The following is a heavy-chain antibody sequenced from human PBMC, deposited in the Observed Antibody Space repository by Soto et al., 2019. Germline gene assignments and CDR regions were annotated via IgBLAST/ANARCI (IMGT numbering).Heavy chain of an antibody. D-gene: IGHD3-10*01. Sequence: VQLVESGGGVVQPGRSLRLSCAASGFTFSSYAMHWVRQAPGKGLEWVAVISYDGSNKYYADSVKGRFTISRDNSKNTLYLQMNSLSAEETAVYYCERAGRYYGTGSDSYPLDYWGQGTLVTVSS. CDR1: GFTFSSYA. CDR2: ISYDGSNK. CDR3: ERAGRYYGTGSDSYPLDY. V-gene: IGHV3-30-3*01. J-gene: IGHJ4*02.